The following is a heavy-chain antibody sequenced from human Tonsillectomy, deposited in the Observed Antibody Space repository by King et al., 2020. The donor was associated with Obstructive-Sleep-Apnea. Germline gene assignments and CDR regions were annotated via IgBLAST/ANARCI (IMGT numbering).Heavy chain of an antibody. V-gene: IGHV4-4*02. CDR2: AYHRWST. CDR3: ARVHSTSGSYRERNFDY. CDR1: GGSISSYNW. D-gene: IGHD1-26*01. J-gene: IGHJ4*02. Sequence: QLQESGPRLVKPSGTLSLTCTVSGGSISSYNWWSWVRQPPGNGLEWIGEAYHRWSTHYKPSLKSRVTMSMDKSKDQFSLRLCSVTAADTAVYYCARVHSTSGSYRERNFDYWGQGTLVTVSS.